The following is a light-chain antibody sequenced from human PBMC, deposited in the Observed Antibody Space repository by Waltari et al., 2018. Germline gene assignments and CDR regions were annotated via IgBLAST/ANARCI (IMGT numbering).Light chain of an antibody. CDR2: DAS. Sequence: DIQMTQSPSSLSSSVGDRTTITCQASQDSSNYLNWYQQKPGKAPKLLIYDASNLETGVPSRFSGSGSGTDFTFTISSLQPEDIATYYCQQYDSQFTFGPGTKVDIK. V-gene: IGKV1-33*01. CDR3: QQYDSQFT. CDR1: QDSSNY. J-gene: IGKJ3*01.